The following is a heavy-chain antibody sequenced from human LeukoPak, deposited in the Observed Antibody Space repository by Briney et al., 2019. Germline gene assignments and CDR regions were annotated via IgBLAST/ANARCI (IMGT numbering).Heavy chain of an antibody. J-gene: IGHJ4*02. CDR2: ILYDGSNT. CDR1: GFTFSNYG. D-gene: IGHD4-17*01. V-gene: IGHV3-30*02. Sequence: PGGSLRLSCTASGFTFSNYGMHWVRQAPGKGLEWVALILYDGSNTFYADSVKGRITISRDNSKNTLSPQMNSLRTEDTAVYYCAKRDLTTEFDYWGQGTLVTVSS. CDR3: AKRDLTTEFDY.